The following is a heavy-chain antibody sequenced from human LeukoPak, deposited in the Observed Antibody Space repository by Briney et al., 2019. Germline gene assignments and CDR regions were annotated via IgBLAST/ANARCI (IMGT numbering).Heavy chain of an antibody. CDR1: GFTFSSYA. D-gene: IGHD1-26*01. CDR2: ISGSGGST. J-gene: IGHJ5*02. CDR3: ARDGFSGSYFS. Sequence: GGSLRLSCAASGFTFSSYAMSWVRQAPGKGLEWVSTISGSGGSTNYADSVKGRFTISRDNSKNTLYLQMNSLRAEDTAVYYCARDGFSGSYFSWGQGTLVTVSS. V-gene: IGHV3-23*01.